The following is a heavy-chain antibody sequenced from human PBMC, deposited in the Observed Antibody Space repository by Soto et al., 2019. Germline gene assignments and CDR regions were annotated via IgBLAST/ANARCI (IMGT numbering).Heavy chain of an antibody. V-gene: IGHV2-5*02. J-gene: IGHJ4*02. D-gene: IGHD5-12*01. CDR3: AHRPRGYAYYFDY. CDR1: GFSLSTRGVA. Sequence: QITLKESGPTLVKPTQTLTLTCTFSGFSLSTRGVAVGWFRQPPGKALEWLALIYWDEDKWYSPSLKTRLTITDATSKNPVVLTTTNMDPVDTATYYCAHRPRGYAYYFDYWGQGTLVTVSS. CDR2: IYWDEDK.